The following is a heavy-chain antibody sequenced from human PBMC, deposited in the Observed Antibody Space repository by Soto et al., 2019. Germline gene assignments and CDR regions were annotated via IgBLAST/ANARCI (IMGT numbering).Heavy chain of an antibody. Sequence: GASLKISCKGSGYSFTVHWIAWVRQMPGKGLEWMGIIYPGDSETRYSPSFQGQVTISADKSISTAYLQWSSLKASDTSMYYCARGLSSGYYNWFDPWGQGTQVTVSS. CDR3: ARGLSSGYYNWFDP. V-gene: IGHV5-51*01. CDR2: IYPGDSET. CDR1: GYSFTVHW. J-gene: IGHJ5*02. D-gene: IGHD3-22*01.